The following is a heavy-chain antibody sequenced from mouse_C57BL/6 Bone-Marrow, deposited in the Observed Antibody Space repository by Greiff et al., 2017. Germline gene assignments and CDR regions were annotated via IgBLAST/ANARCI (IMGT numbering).Heavy chain of an antibody. D-gene: IGHD2-2*01. CDR3: GRDGRIYYGDDDAMDY. V-gene: IGHV3-6*01. CDR1: GYSITSGYY. Sequence: EVKLMESGPGLVKPSQSLSLTCSVTGYSITSGYYWNWLRQFPGNKLEWMGFISYDGSNNYNPSLKNRISITRDTSKNQFFLKLNAVTTEDTTTYYCGRDGRIYYGDDDAMDYWGQGTSVTVSS. CDR2: ISYDGSN. J-gene: IGHJ4*01.